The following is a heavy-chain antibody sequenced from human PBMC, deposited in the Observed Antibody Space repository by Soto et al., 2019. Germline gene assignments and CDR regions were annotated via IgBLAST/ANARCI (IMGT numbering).Heavy chain of an antibody. V-gene: IGHV1-2*02. J-gene: IGHJ4*02. CDR1: GYTFTGYY. Sequence: ASVKVSCKASGYTFTGYYMHWVREAPGQGLEWMGWINPNSGGTNYAQKFQGRVTMTRDTSVSTAYMELSRLRSDDTAVYYCAREAGDILTGYYDYWGQGTLVTVSS. CDR3: AREAGDILTGYYDY. D-gene: IGHD3-9*01. CDR2: INPNSGGT.